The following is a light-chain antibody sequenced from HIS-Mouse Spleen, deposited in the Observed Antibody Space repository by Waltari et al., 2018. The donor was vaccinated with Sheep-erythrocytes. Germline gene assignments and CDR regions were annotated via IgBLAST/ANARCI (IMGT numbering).Light chain of an antibody. V-gene: IGLV2-23*01. CDR3: CSYAGSSTPWV. CDR2: EGS. CDR1: SSDVGSYNL. J-gene: IGLJ3*02. Sequence: QSALTQPASVSGSPGQSITIPCPGTSSDVGSYNLVSWYHQPPGKAHKLMIYEGSKRPSGVSNRFSGSKSGNTASLTISGLQAEDEADYYCCSYAGSSTPWVFGGGTKLTVL.